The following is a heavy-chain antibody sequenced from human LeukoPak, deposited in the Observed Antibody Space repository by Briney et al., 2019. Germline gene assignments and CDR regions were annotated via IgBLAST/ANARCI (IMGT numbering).Heavy chain of an antibody. CDR2: MNHSGST. D-gene: IGHD3-10*01. J-gene: IGHJ1*01. CDR1: GGSFSGYY. V-gene: IGHV4-34*01. Sequence: SETLSLTCAVYGGSFSGYYWSWIRQPPGKGLEWIGEMNHSGSTDYSPSLKSRVIVSVDTSKNQFSLKLTSVTAADTAVYYCARHGFAGAFQHWGQGTLVTVSS. CDR3: ARHGFAGAFQH.